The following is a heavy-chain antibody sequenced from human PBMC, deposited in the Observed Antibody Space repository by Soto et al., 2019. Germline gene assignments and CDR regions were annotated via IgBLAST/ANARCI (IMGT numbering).Heavy chain of an antibody. CDR2: ISGSGGDT. D-gene: IGHD3-16*01. CDR3: AKATLSHYYYGMDV. V-gene: IGHV3-23*01. Sequence: EVQLLESGGGLVQPGGSLRLSCAASGFTFSSYAMNWVRQAPGKGLEWVSVISGSGGDTNYADSVKGRFTISRDNSKNTLSLQMNSLRGDDTAVYYCAKATLSHYYYGMDVWGQGTTVTVSS. CDR1: GFTFSSYA. J-gene: IGHJ6*02.